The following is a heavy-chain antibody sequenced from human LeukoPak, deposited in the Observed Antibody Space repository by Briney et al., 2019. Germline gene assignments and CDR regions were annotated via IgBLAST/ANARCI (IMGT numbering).Heavy chain of an antibody. CDR1: GYSFTRYW. D-gene: IGHD3-16*01. V-gene: IGHV5-51*01. CDR2: IYPGGSDT. J-gene: IGHJ4*02. Sequence: GESLKIPCKCSGYSFTRYWIGWVRQMPGKGLEWMGIIYPGGSDTRYSPSFQGQVTISAEKSISTAYLQWSSLKASDTAIYYCAKNTGEGNYFDYWGQGTLVTVSS. CDR3: AKNTGEGNYFDY.